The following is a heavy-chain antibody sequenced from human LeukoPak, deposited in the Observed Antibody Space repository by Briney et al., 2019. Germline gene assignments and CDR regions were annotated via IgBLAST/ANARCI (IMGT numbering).Heavy chain of an antibody. CDR1: GYTFTNYG. J-gene: IGHJ5*02. Sequence: GASVKVSCKASGYTFTNYGISWVRQAPGQGLEWMGWISAYNGNTNYALKLQGRVTMTTDTSTSTAYMELRSLRSDDTAVYYCARTAAAGTNWFDPWGQGTLVTVSS. CDR3: ARTAAAGTNWFDP. CDR2: ISAYNGNT. D-gene: IGHD6-13*01. V-gene: IGHV1-18*01.